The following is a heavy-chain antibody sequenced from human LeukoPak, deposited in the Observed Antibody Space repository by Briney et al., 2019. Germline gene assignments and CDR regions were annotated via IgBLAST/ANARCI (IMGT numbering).Heavy chain of an antibody. D-gene: IGHD3-10*01. CDR2: INSDGSST. CDR3: ARALGFGELLGLFDY. J-gene: IGHJ4*02. Sequence: PGGSLRLSCAASGFTFSSYAMHWVRQAPGKGLVWVSRINSDGSSTTYADSVKGRFTISRDNAKKTLYLQMNSLRAEDTAVYYCARALGFGELLGLFDYWGQGTLVTVSS. V-gene: IGHV3-74*01. CDR1: GFTFSSYA.